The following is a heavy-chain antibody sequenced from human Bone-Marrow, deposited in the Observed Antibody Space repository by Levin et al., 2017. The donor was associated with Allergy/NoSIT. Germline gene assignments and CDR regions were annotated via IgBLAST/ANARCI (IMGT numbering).Heavy chain of an antibody. CDR1: GFSFSDYE. V-gene: IGHV3-21*01. J-gene: IGHJ6*03. D-gene: IGHD3-3*01. Sequence: GESLKISCAASGFSFSDYEMNWVRQAPGKGLEWVSSIRGSSSYITFSDSVKGRLTISRDNAKNSLYLQMNNLRAADTAVYYCARRNDFWSRTHGGYYFFMDVWGKGTTVTVSS. CDR2: IRGSSSYI. CDR3: ARRNDFWSRTHGGYYFFMDV.